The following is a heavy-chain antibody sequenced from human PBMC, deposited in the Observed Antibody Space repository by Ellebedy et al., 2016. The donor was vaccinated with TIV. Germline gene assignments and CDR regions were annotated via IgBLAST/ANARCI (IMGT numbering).Heavy chain of an antibody. D-gene: IGHD2-21*02. J-gene: IGHJ4*02. V-gene: IGHV3-23*01. CDR3: AKSRNGRATAGDN. Sequence: GESLKISXAASGFTFHNYAMSWVRQAPGRGLEWVSAISDSGSRIYYADSVKGRFTISRDNSRNTLYLQMDSLRAEDTGVYYCAKSRNGRATAGDNWGQGTLVTVSS. CDR2: ISDSGSRI. CDR1: GFTFHNYA.